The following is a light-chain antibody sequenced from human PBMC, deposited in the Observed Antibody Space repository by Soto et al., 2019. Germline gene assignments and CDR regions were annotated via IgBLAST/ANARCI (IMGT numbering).Light chain of an antibody. J-gene: IGKJ4*01. CDR2: GAS. CDR3: QQYHHWPPLT. Sequence: EIVMTQSPATLSVSQGERATLSCRASQSVGRNLAWYQQKPGQAPRLLIYGASTRATGIPARFSGSGSGTEFTLTISSLQSEDFAIYSCQQYHHWPPLTFGGGTKVEIK. CDR1: QSVGRN. V-gene: IGKV3-15*01.